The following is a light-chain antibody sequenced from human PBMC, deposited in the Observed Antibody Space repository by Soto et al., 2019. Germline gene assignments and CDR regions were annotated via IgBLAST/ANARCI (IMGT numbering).Light chain of an antibody. J-gene: IGLJ1*01. V-gene: IGLV2-14*01. CDR1: NSDVGVYDY. Sequence: QSVLTQPASVSGSPGQSITIPYTRANSDVGVYDYVAWYQQRPVKAHKFMIYEVTNRSSGVTHRFSGSKSGNTAYLNISGLQAEDEADYYCSSNTTTSTYVFGTGTKVTVL. CDR2: EVT. CDR3: SSNTTTSTYV.